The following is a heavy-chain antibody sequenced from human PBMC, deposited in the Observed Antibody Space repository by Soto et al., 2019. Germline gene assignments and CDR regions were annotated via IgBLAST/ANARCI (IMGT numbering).Heavy chain of an antibody. CDR1: GYTFTSYG. Sequence: ASVNVSCKASGYTFTSYGVTWVRQRPGQGLEWMGWINPYKGNTNYAQKFQGRVTFTTDTSTSTVYMDLRSLKSGDTAVYYCATFRENYGDAFDVWGQGTKVTVSS. CDR3: ATFRENYGDAFDV. CDR2: INPYKGNT. J-gene: IGHJ3*01. D-gene: IGHD4-17*01. V-gene: IGHV1-18*01.